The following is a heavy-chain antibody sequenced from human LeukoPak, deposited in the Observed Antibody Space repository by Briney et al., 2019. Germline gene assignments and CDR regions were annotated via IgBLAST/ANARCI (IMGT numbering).Heavy chain of an antibody. V-gene: IGHV4-30-2*03. D-gene: IGHD4-23*01. CDR3: ARGFITVITPYFDY. Sequence: SETLSLTCAVSGGSISSGGYSWSWIRQPPGKGLEWIGSIYHSGSTYYNPSLKSRVTISLDTSKNEFSLKLSSVTAADTAVYYCARGFITVITPYFDYWGQGTPVTVSS. CDR2: IYHSGST. CDR1: GGSISSGGYS. J-gene: IGHJ4*02.